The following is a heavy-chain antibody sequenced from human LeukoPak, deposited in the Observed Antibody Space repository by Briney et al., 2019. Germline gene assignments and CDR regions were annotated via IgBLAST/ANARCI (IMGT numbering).Heavy chain of an antibody. V-gene: IGHV3-11*01. Sequence: GGSLRLSCTASGFTFSDYYMSWIRQAPGKGLEWVSYISSSGSTIYYADSVKGRFTISRDNAKNSLYLQMNSLRAEDTAVYYCAREGIVATIPFDYWGQGTLVTVSS. D-gene: IGHD5-12*01. CDR3: AREGIVATIPFDY. CDR2: ISSSGSTI. CDR1: GFTFSDYY. J-gene: IGHJ4*02.